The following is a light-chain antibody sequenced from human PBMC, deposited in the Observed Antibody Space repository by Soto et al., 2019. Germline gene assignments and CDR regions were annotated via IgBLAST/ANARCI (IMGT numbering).Light chain of an antibody. J-gene: IGLJ2*01. CDR1: SSDVGGYNY. Sequence: QSVLTQPASESGSPGQSITISCTGTSSDVGGYNYVSWYQQHPCKAPKLMIYDVSNRPSGVSNRFSGSKSGNTASLTISGLQAEDEADYYCSSYTSSSVVFGGGTKLTVL. CDR2: DVS. V-gene: IGLV2-14*01. CDR3: SSYTSSSVV.